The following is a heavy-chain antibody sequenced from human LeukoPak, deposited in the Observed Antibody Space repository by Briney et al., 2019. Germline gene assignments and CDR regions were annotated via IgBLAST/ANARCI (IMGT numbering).Heavy chain of an antibody. J-gene: IGHJ3*02. V-gene: IGHV5-10-1*01. CDR3: ARHTPGLWFGDNDAYDI. CDR2: IDPSDSYT. Sequence: GESLRISCKGSGYSFTSYWISWVRQMPGKGLEWMGRIDPSDSYTNYSPSFQGHVTISADKSISTAYLQWSSLKASDTAMYYCARHTPGLWFGDNDAYDIWGQGTMVTVSS. D-gene: IGHD3-10*01. CDR1: GYSFTSYW.